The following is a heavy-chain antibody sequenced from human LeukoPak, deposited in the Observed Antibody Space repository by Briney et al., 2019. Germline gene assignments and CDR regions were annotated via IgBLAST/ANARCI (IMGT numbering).Heavy chain of an antibody. CDR3: ARDYCDSSGYRQNYFDY. D-gene: IGHD3-22*01. J-gene: IGHJ4*02. CDR2: IGAYNVNT. CDR1: GYTFTSYG. Sequence: ASVKVSCKASGYTFTSYGISWVRQAPEQRLEWMGWIGAYNVNTNYAQKLQGRVTMTTDTSTSTAYMELRGLRSDDTAVYYCARDYCDSSGYRQNYFDYWRQGTLVTVS. V-gene: IGHV1-18*01.